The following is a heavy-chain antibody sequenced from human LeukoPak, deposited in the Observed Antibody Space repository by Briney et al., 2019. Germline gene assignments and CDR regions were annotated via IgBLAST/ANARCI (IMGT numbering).Heavy chain of an antibody. D-gene: IGHD3-10*01. CDR2: IYYSGST. J-gene: IGHJ4*02. V-gene: IGHV4-39*07. CDR1: GGSVSSSSYY. Sequence: SETLSLTCTVSGGSVSSSSYYWGWIRQPPGKGLEWIGSIYYSGSTYYNPSLKSRVTISVDTSKNQFSLKLSSVTAADTAVYYCAREKNRLLWFGESIDYWGQGTLVTVSS. CDR3: AREKNRLLWFGESIDY.